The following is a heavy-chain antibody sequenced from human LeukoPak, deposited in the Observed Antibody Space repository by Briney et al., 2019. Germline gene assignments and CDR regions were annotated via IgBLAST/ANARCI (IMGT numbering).Heavy chain of an antibody. J-gene: IGHJ4*02. CDR1: GGSISSGGYY. Sequence: SETLSLTCTVSGGSISSGGYYCSCTRPHPGKCLEWIGYISYSGRTYSNPSLNNRVTLSVDTYNNQLSLKLISVTATDTAVYYCARERGLDDSSGYYYDYWGQGTLVIVCS. CDR3: ARERGLDDSSGYYYDY. V-gene: IGHV4-31*03. CDR2: ISYSGRT. D-gene: IGHD3-22*01.